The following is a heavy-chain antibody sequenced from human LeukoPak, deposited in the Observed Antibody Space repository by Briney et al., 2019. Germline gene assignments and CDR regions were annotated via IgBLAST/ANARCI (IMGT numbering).Heavy chain of an antibody. J-gene: IGHJ5*02. V-gene: IGHV4-61*02. CDR1: GGSISSGSYY. CDR2: IYTSGST. Sequence: SQTLSLTCTVSGGSISSGSYYWSWIREPAGKGLEWIARIYTSGSTNYNPSLKSPVTISVDTPKNQFSLKLSSVTAADTAVYYCARDSSSSWYLGSNWFDPWGQGTLVTVSS. CDR3: ARDSSSSWYLGSNWFDP. D-gene: IGHD6-13*01.